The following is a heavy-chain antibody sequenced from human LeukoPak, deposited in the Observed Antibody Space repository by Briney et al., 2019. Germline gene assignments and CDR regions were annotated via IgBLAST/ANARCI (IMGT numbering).Heavy chain of an antibody. D-gene: IGHD6-6*01. Sequence: ASVKVSGKASGYTFTIYDINWVRQATGQGLEWMGRMNPNTGNTGYAQKFQGRVTITRDTSISTAYMELSSLRSEDTAVYYCARGRWAARPKYYYYMDVWGKGTTVTVSS. CDR1: GYTFTIYD. CDR2: MNPNTGNT. CDR3: ARGRWAARPKYYYYMDV. V-gene: IGHV1-8*03. J-gene: IGHJ6*03.